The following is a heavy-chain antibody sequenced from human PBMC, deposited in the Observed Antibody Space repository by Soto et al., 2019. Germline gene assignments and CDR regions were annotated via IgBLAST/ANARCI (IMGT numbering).Heavy chain of an antibody. J-gene: IGHJ4*02. CDR1: GGTFSSYA. V-gene: IGHV1-69*12. D-gene: IGHD5-18*01. CDR2: IIPIFGTA. CDR3: ATSDPAMVHIDY. Sequence: QVQLVQSGAEVKKPGSSVKVSCKASGGTFSSYAISWVRQAPGQGLEWMGGIIPIFGTANYAQKFQGRVTITAHESRSTAYMERRRLRCEDTAVYSCATSDPAMVHIDYWGQGTLVAVSS.